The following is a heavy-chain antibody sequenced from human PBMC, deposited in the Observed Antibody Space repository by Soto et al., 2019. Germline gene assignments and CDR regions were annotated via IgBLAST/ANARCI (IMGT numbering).Heavy chain of an antibody. D-gene: IGHD3-22*01. CDR3: ARREYYDSSGYTFDY. Sequence: TLSLTCTVSGGSISSGDYYWSWIRQPPGKGLEWIGYIYYSGSTYYNPSLKSRVTISVDTSKNQFSLKLSSVTAADTAVYYCARREYYDSSGYTFDYWGQGTLVTVSS. CDR2: IYYSGST. CDR1: GGSISSGDYY. J-gene: IGHJ4*02. V-gene: IGHV4-30-4*01.